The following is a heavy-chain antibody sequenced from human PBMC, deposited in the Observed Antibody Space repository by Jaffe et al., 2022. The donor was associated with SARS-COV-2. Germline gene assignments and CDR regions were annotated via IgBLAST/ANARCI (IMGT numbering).Heavy chain of an antibody. D-gene: IGHD2-15*01. CDR2: IYSGGTT. CDR1: GFTVSSNY. CDR3: AKTPHDSFPRPLYFQH. Sequence: EVQLVESGGGLIQPGGSLRLSCAASGFTVSSNYMSWVRQAPGKGLEWVSVIYSGGTTYYADSLKGRFTISRDNSKNTLYLQMHSLSAEDTALYYCAKTPHDSFPRPLYFQHWGQGTLVTVSS. J-gene: IGHJ1*01. V-gene: IGHV3-53*01.